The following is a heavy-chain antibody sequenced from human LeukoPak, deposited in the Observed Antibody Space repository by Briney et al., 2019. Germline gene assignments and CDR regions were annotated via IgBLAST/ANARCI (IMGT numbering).Heavy chain of an antibody. D-gene: IGHD6-19*01. Sequence: GGSLRLSCAASGFTFGSYSMSWVRQAPGKGLEWVSSISGSGDNTYYADSVKGRFTISRDNSKNTLYLQMNSLRAEDTAVYYCAASSGSKYFFDYWGQGTLVTVSS. CDR1: GFTFGSYS. V-gene: IGHV3-23*01. CDR3: AASSGSKYFFDY. CDR2: ISGSGDNT. J-gene: IGHJ4*02.